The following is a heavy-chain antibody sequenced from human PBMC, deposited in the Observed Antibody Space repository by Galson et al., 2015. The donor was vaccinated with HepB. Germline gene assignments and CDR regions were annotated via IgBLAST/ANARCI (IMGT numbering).Heavy chain of an antibody. CDR3: ASDCDGSWSIYNMMGY. J-gene: IGHJ4*02. D-gene: IGHD3-10*01. Sequence: SLRLSCAASGFTFSRHAFHWVRQAPGTGLEWVALISHDDKNNSYADSVRGRFSISRDNSRDTVSMQVNSLRDEDTAVYHCASDCDGSWSIYNMMGYGRQGTLGTVSS. CDR2: ISHDDKNN. CDR1: GFTFSRHA. V-gene: IGHV3-30*04.